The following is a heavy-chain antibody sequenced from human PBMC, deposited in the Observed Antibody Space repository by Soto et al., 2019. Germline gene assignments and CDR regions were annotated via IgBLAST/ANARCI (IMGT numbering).Heavy chain of an antibody. V-gene: IGHV3-23*01. CDR1: GFTFNNYA. CDR2: ISNTGGGT. D-gene: IGHD3-16*02. Sequence: EVQLLDSGGGLVQPGGSLGLSCAASGFTFNNYAMNWVRQAPGMGLEWVATISNTGGGTYYADSVKGRFTISRDNSKNTLYLQMSSLRVEDTAVYYCAKYRLAGNFDYWGQGTKVTVSS. CDR3: AKYRLAGNFDY. J-gene: IGHJ4*02.